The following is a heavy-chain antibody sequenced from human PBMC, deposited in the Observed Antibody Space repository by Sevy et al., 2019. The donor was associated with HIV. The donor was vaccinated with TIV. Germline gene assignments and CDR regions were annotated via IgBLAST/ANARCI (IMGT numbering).Heavy chain of an antibody. CDR2: TRNKADSYTT. Sequence: GGSLRLSCAASGFTFSDHYMEWVRQAPGKGLEWVGRTRNKADSYTTEYAASVKGRFTISRGDSKNSLYLQMNSLKTESMAVYYCASQAGIAAAGRGFDYWGQGSLVTVSS. CDR1: GFTFSDHY. V-gene: IGHV3-72*01. CDR3: ASQAGIAAAGRGFDY. D-gene: IGHD6-13*01. J-gene: IGHJ4*02.